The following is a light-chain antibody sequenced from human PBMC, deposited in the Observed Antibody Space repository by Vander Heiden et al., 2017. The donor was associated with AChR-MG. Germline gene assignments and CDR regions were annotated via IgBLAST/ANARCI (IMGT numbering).Light chain of an antibody. V-gene: IGLV1-40*01. CDR2: GNS. Sequence: QSVLTQPPSGSGAPGQRVPISCTGSSSNIGAGYDVHWYQQLPGTAPKLLIYGNSHRPSGVPDRFSGSKSGTSASLAITGLQAEDEADYYCQSYDSSLSGWVFGGGTKLTVL. CDR3: QSYDSSLSGWV. CDR1: SSNIGAGYD. J-gene: IGLJ3*02.